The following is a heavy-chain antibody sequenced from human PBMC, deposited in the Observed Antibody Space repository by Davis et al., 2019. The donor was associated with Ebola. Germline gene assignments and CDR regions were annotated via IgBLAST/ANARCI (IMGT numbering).Heavy chain of an antibody. CDR1: GFTFNYYA. Sequence: GGSLRLSCAASGFTFNYYAMHWVRQAPGKGLEYVSGISRNGDSTYYGNSVKGRFIISRDNSENTLYLQMGRLRADDMAVYYCARGTIDTAMVAYGMDVWGQGTPVTVSS. V-gene: IGHV3-64*01. D-gene: IGHD5-18*01. J-gene: IGHJ6*02. CDR3: ARGTIDTAMVAYGMDV. CDR2: ISRNGDST.